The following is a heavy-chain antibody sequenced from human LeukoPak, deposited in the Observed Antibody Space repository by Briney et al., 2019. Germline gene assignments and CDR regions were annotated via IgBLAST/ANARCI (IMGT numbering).Heavy chain of an antibody. CDR2: INPNSGGT. V-gene: IGHV1-2*02. CDR3: ARALTDKWEIFDY. J-gene: IGHJ4*02. CDR1: GYTFTGYY. Sequence: ASVKVSCKASGYTFTGYYMHWVRQAPGQGLEWMGWINPNSGGTNYAQKFQGRVSMTTDTSTNTAYMDLRSLRSDDTAVYYCARALTDKWEIFDYWGQGTLVTVSS. D-gene: IGHD1-26*01.